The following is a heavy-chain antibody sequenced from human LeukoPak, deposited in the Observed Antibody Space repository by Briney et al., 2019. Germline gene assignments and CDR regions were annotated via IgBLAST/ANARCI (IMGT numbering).Heavy chain of an antibody. D-gene: IGHD3-10*01. V-gene: IGHV4-34*01. J-gene: IGHJ4*02. CDR3: ARGITMVRGVIKKSYYFDY. CDR2: INHSGST. CDR1: SGSFSGYY. Sequence: SETLSLTCAVYSGSFSGYYWSWIRQPPGKGLEWIGEINHSGSTNYNPSLKSRVTISVDTSKNQFSLKLSSVTAADTAVYYCARGITMVRGVIKKSYYFDYWGQGTLVTVSS.